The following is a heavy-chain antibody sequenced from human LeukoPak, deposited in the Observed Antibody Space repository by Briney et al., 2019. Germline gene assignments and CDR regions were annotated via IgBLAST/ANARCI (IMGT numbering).Heavy chain of an antibody. CDR2: IYYSGST. Sequence: SETLSLTCTVSGGSISSSSYYWGWIRQPPEKGLEWIGSIYYSGSTNYNPSLKSRVTISVDTSKNQFSLKLSSVTAADTAVYYCARGDYYGSGSFDYWGQGTLVTVSS. V-gene: IGHV4-39*07. CDR1: GGSISSSSYY. CDR3: ARGDYYGSGSFDY. D-gene: IGHD3-10*01. J-gene: IGHJ4*02.